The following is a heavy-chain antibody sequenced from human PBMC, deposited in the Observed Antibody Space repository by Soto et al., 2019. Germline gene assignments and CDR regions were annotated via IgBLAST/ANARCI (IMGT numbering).Heavy chain of an antibody. J-gene: IGHJ4*02. CDR2: ISGSGGST. CDR3: GKNQQFAGGGGLDY. Sequence: EVQLLESGGGLVQPGGSLRLSCAASGFTFSSYAMSWVRQAPGKGLEWVSAISGSGGSTYYADSVKGRFTISRDNSKNPLDLEMKSLRAGDRAVYYLGKNQQFAGGGGLDYWGQGTLVTVSS. D-gene: IGHD3-16*01. V-gene: IGHV3-23*01. CDR1: GFTFSSYA.